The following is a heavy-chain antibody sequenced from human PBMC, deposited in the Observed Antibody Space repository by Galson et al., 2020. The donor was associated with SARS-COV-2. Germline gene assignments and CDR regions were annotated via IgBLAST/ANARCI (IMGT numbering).Heavy chain of an antibody. CDR3: ARGNYDILTGYYNQDDYFDY. J-gene: IGHJ4*02. CDR2: IIPIFGTA. CDR1: GGTFSSYA. Sequence: SVKVSCKASGGTFSSYAISWVRQAPGQGLEWMGGIIPIFGTANYAQKFQGRVTITADESTSTAYMELSSLRSEDTAVYYCARGNYDILTGYYNQDDYFDYWGQGTLVTVSS. D-gene: IGHD3-9*01. V-gene: IGHV1-69*13.